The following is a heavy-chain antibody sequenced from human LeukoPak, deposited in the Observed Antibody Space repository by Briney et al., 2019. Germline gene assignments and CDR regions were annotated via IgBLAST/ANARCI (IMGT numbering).Heavy chain of an antibody. J-gene: IGHJ3*02. V-gene: IGHV3-21*01. CDR2: ISSSSSFI. Sequence: GGSLRLSCAASGFTFSSYSMNWVRQAPGKGLEWVSSISSSSSFIYYADSVKGRFTISRDNAKNSLYLQMNSLRAEDTAVYYCAKDRSRGLLDAFDIWGQGTMVTVSS. CDR3: AKDRSRGLLDAFDI. CDR1: GFTFSSYS. D-gene: IGHD5-18*01.